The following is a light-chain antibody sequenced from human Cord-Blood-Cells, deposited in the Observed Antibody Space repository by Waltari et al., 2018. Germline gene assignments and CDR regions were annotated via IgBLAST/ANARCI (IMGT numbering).Light chain of an antibody. CDR2: EVS. CDR3: CSYAGSSTFVV. CDR1: SSDVGSYNL. J-gene: IGLJ2*01. V-gene: IGLV2-23*02. Sequence: QSALTQPASASGSPGQSITIPCTGTSSDVGSYNLVSWYQQHPGKAPKLMIYEVSKRPSGVSNRFSGSKSGNTASLTISGLQAEDEADYYCCSYAGSSTFVVFGGGTKLTVL.